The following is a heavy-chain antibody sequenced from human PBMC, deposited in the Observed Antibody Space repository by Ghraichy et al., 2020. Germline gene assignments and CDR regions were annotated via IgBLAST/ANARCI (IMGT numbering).Heavy chain of an antibody. J-gene: IGHJ4*02. V-gene: IGHV1-69*10. Sequence: SVKVSCKASGGTFSSYAISWVRQAPGQGLEWMGGIIPIFGIANYAQKFQGRVTITADKSTSTAYMELSSLRSEDTAVYYCARDPNPTVTSLGDFDYWGQGTLVTVSS. CDR1: GGTFSSYA. CDR2: IIPIFGIA. D-gene: IGHD4-17*01. CDR3: ARDPNPTVTSLGDFDY.